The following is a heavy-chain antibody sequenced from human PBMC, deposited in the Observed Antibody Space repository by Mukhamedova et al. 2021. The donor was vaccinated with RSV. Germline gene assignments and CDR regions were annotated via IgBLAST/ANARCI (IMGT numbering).Heavy chain of an antibody. D-gene: IGHD1/OR15-1a*01. J-gene: IGHJ4*02. V-gene: IGHV3-9*01. Sequence: GKGRFTISRDNAKNSLYLQMNSLRAEDTALYYCTKGVNHEWNTGRGGIDYWGQGTLVTVSS. CDR3: TKGVNHEWNTGRGGIDY.